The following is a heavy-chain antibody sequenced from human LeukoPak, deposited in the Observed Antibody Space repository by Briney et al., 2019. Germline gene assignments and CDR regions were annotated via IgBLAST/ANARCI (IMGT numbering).Heavy chain of an antibody. V-gene: IGHV1-8*02. CDR2: MNPNSGNT. CDR1: GYTFKNYD. Sequence: ASVKVSCKASGYTFKNYDINWVRQATGQGLEWMGWMNPNSGNTGFAQAFQDRVSMTRDTSINTAYMELTSLRSGDTAVYCCARATPGGLHGYSFDYWGQGTVVTVYS. D-gene: IGHD5-24*01. J-gene: IGHJ4*02. CDR3: ARATPGGLHGYSFDY.